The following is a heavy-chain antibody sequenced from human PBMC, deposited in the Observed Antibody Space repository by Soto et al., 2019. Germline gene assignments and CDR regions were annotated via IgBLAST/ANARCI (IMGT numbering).Heavy chain of an antibody. CDR2: ISYDGADI. CDR1: GFVFSSYG. CDR3: VETPAVSVLGYFAY. Sequence: PGGSLRLSCATSGFVFSSYGMHWVRQAPGKGLEWVAVISYDGADIYYADSVRGRFTISRDNSKDTLYLHMSSLRPEDTAVYCCVETPAVSVLGYFAYWGQGTLVTVSS. V-gene: IGHV3-30*03. J-gene: IGHJ4*02. D-gene: IGHD2-8*01.